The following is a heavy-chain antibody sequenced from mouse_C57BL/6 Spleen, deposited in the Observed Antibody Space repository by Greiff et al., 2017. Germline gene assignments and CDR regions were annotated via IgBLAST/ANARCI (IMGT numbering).Heavy chain of an antibody. CDR3: ARSLFTTVVEGYFDV. CDR1: GYTFTDYY. V-gene: IGHV1-26*01. CDR2: INPNNGGT. Sequence: EVQLQQSGPELVKPGASVKISCKASGYTFTDYYMNWVKQSHGKSLEWIGDINPNNGGTSYNQKFKGKATLTVDKSSSTAYMELRSLTSEYSAVYYCARSLFTTVVEGYFDVWGTGTTVTVSS. J-gene: IGHJ1*03. D-gene: IGHD1-1*01.